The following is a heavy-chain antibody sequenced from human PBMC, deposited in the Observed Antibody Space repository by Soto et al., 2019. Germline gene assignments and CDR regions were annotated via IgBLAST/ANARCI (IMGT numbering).Heavy chain of an antibody. CDR2: INYSGST. V-gene: IGHV4-34*01. Sequence: SETLSLTCAVYGESFSNHYWTWIRQSPWKGLEWVGEINYSGSTRYNWSLGSRVTISVDTSKNQFSLMVTSVTAEDTAVYYCARGVVYRDVGLAYGMDVWGQGTTVTVSS. CDR3: ARGVVYRDVGLAYGMDV. CDR1: GESFSNHY. D-gene: IGHD3-22*01. J-gene: IGHJ6*02.